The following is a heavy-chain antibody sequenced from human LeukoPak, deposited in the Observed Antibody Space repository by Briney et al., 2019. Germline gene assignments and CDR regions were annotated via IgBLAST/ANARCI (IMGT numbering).Heavy chain of an antibody. CDR2: IKQDGSQK. V-gene: IGHV3-7*04. CDR3: AREGYGWGSHDY. CDR1: GFTFSSYW. J-gene: IGHJ4*02. D-gene: IGHD3-10*01. Sequence: GESLRLSCAASGFTFSSYWMTWVRQAPGKGLEWVANIKQDGSQKYYVDSVKGRFTASRDNAKKSLYLQMNSLRAEDTALYYCAREGYGWGSHDYWGQGTLVTVSS.